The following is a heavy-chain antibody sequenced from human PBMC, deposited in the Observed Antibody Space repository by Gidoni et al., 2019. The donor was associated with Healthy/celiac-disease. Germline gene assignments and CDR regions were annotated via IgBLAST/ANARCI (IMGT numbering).Heavy chain of an antibody. V-gene: IGHV1-46*03. D-gene: IGHD4-17*01. J-gene: IGHJ3*02. Sequence: QVQLVQSGAEVQKPGASVKVSCKASGYTFTSYYMHWVRQAPGQGLEWMGILNPSGGSTSYAQKFQGRVTMTRDTSTSTVYMELSSLRSEDTAVYYCARDQPNTVTTHVGYAFDIWGQGTMVTVSS. CDR1: GYTFTSYY. CDR3: ARDQPNTVTTHVGYAFDI. CDR2: LNPSGGST.